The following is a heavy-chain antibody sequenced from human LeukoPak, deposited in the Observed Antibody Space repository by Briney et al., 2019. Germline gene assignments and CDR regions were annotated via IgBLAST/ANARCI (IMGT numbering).Heavy chain of an antibody. J-gene: IGHJ4*02. Sequence: GRSLRLSCAASGFTFSSYAMHWVRQAPGKGLEWVAVISYDGSNKYYADSVKGRLTISRDNSKNTLYLQMNSLRAEDTAVYYCARDWYSSPSGVDYWGQGTLVTVSS. CDR3: ARDWYSSPSGVDY. V-gene: IGHV3-30-3*01. D-gene: IGHD6-13*01. CDR2: ISYDGSNK. CDR1: GFTFSSYA.